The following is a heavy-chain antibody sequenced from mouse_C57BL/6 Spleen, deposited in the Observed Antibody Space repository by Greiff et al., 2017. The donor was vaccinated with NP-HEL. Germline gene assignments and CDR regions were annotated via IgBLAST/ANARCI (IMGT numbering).Heavy chain of an antibody. V-gene: IGHV5-17*01. CDR1: GFTFSDYG. D-gene: IGHD4-1*01. J-gene: IGHJ4*01. CDR2: ISSGSSTI. CDR3: ASPFNCVDYAMDY. Sequence: EVQGVESGGGLVKPGGSLKLSCAASGFTFSDYGMHWVRQAPEKGLEWVAYISSGSSTIYYADTVKGRFTISRDNAKNTLFLQMTSLRSEDTAMYYWASPFNCVDYAMDYWGQGTSVTVSS.